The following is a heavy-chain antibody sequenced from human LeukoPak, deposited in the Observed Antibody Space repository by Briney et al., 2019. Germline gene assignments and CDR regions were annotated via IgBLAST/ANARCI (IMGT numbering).Heavy chain of an antibody. J-gene: IGHJ4*02. Sequence: GESLKISCKGSGYSFTTYWIGWVRQAPGQGLEWMGWISAYNGNTNYAQKLQGRVTMTTDTSTSTAYMELRSLRSDDTAVYYCARGAATDYWGQGTLVTVSS. CDR3: ARGAATDY. D-gene: IGHD2-15*01. V-gene: IGHV1-18*04. CDR2: ISAYNGNT. CDR1: GYSFTTYW.